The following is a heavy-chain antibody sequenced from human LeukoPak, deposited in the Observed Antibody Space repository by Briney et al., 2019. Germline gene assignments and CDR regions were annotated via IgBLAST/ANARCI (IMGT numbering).Heavy chain of an antibody. CDR1: GFTFSSYS. Sequence: GGSLRLSCAASGFTFSSYSMNWVRQAPGKGLEWVSSISSSSSYIYYADSVKGRFTISRDNAKNSLYLQMNSLRAEDMALYYCAKGAGIAVAGYFDYWGQGTLVTVSS. D-gene: IGHD6-19*01. CDR2: ISSSSSYI. CDR3: AKGAGIAVAGYFDY. J-gene: IGHJ4*02. V-gene: IGHV3-21*04.